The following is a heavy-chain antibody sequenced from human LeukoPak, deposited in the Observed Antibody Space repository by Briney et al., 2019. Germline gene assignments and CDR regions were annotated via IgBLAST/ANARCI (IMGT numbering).Heavy chain of an antibody. CDR1: GVSINPYY. Sequence: KPSETLSLTCSVPGVSINPYYWSWIRQSAGKGLEWIGRVYASGTTNYHPSLNGRVTLSVDMSKNHFSLRLSSVTAADTAVYYCARDQGYTYGQTHYFDLWGQGILVTVSS. CDR2: VYASGTT. J-gene: IGHJ4*02. V-gene: IGHV4-4*07. CDR3: ARDQGYTYGQTHYFDL. D-gene: IGHD5-18*01.